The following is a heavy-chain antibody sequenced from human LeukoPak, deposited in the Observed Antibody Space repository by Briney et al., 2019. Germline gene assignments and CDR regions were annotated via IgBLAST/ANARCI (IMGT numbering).Heavy chain of an antibody. J-gene: IGHJ4*02. CDR3: VSSRILDFDY. Sequence: RGGSLRLSCAASGFTFSSYAMTWVRQAPGKGLEWLSFITGSGSTMYYADSVRGRFTISRDNAKNSLYLQMNSLRAEDTAVYHCVSSRILDFDYWGQGTLVTVSS. CDR1: GFTFSSYA. D-gene: IGHD3-3*01. CDR2: ITGSGSTM. V-gene: IGHV3-48*04.